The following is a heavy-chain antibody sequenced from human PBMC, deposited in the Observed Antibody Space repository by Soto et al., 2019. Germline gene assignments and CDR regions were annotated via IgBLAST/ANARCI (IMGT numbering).Heavy chain of an antibody. V-gene: IGHV4-61*01. Sequence: QVQLQESGPGLVKPSETLSLTCTVSGGSVSSGSYYWSWIRQPTGKGLEWIGYIYYSVSTNYNPSPKSRVTIAVDTSKNQFSLKVSSVTAADTAVYYCASYSSGWYDVIYWGQGTLVTVSS. CDR3: ASYSSGWYDVIY. CDR2: IYYSVST. CDR1: GGSVSSGSYY. J-gene: IGHJ4*02. D-gene: IGHD6-19*01.